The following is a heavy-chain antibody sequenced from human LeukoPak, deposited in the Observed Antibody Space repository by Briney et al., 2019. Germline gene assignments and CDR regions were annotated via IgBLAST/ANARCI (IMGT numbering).Heavy chain of an antibody. D-gene: IGHD6-13*01. V-gene: IGHV3-73*01. CDR1: GFTFSGSA. J-gene: IGHJ4*02. CDR2: IRSKANSYAT. Sequence: PGGSLRLSCAASGFTFSGSAMHWVRQASGKGLEWVGRIRSKANSYATAYAASVKGRFTISRDDSKNTAYLQMNSLKTEDTAVYYCARDHGSSSWYFDYWGQGTPVTVSA. CDR3: ARDHGSSSWYFDY.